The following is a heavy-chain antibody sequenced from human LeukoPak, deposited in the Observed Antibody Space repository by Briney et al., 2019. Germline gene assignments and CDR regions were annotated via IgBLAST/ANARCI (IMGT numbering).Heavy chain of an antibody. D-gene: IGHD6-6*01. CDR3: ARAARYYYGMDV. CDR2: ISGSGGST. Sequence: GRSLRLSCAASGFTFSSSAMHWVRQAPGKGLEWVSAISGSGGSTYYADSVKGRFTISRDNSKNTLYLQMNSLRAEDTAVYYCARAARYYYGMDVWGQGTTVTVSS. CDR1: GFTFSSSA. J-gene: IGHJ6*02. V-gene: IGHV3-23*01.